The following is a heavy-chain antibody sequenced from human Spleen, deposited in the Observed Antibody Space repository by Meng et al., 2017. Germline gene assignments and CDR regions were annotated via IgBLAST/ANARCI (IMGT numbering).Heavy chain of an antibody. Sequence: GSLRLSCTVSGGSVSSGSYYWSWIRQPPGKGLEWIGYIYYSGSTNYNPSLKSRVTISVDTSKNQFSLKLSSVTAADTAVYYCASSGGIIDYWGQGTLVTVSS. CDR2: IYYSGST. V-gene: IGHV4-61*01. CDR1: GGSVSSGSYY. CDR3: ASSGGIIDY. J-gene: IGHJ4*02. D-gene: IGHD3-16*01.